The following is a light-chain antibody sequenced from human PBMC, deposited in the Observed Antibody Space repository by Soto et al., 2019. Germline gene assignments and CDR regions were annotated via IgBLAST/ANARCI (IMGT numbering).Light chain of an antibody. Sequence: DIHMTQSPSTLYASVGDRVTITCRARQSISSRLAWYQQKPGKAPKLLIYDASSLESGVPSKFSGSGSGTEFTLTISSMQPDDFATYDCQQYHSYWTFGQGTKVEIK. V-gene: IGKV1-5*01. CDR2: DAS. CDR1: QSISSR. J-gene: IGKJ1*01. CDR3: QQYHSYWT.